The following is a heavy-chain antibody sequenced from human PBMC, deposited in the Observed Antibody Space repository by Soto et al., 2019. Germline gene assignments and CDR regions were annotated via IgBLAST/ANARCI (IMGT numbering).Heavy chain of an antibody. CDR3: ARFSSWGLNYYYYYGMDV. D-gene: IGHD6-13*01. V-gene: IGHV1-3*01. J-gene: IGHJ6*02. CDR2: INAGNGNT. CDR1: GYTFTSYA. Sequence: ASVKVSCKASGYTFTSYAMHWVRQAPGQRLEWMGWINAGNGNTKYSQKFQGRVTITRDTSASTAYMELSSLRSEDTAVYYCARFSSWGLNYYYYYGMDVWGQGTTVTVSS.